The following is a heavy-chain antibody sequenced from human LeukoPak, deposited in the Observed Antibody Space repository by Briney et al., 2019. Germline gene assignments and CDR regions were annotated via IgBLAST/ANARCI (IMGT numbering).Heavy chain of an antibody. J-gene: IGHJ3*02. CDR2: IYYSGST. V-gene: IGHV4-59*01. D-gene: IGHD2-15*01. Sequence: SETLSLTCTVSGGSISSYYWSWIRQPPGKGLEWIGYIYYSGSTNYNPSLKSRVTMSVDTSKNQFSLKLSSVTAADTAVYYCARRSGGGAFDIWGQGTMVTVSS. CDR1: GGSISSYY. CDR3: ARRSGGGAFDI.